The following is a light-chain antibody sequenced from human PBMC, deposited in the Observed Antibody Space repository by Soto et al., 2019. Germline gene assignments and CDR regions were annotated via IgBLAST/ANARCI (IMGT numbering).Light chain of an antibody. CDR1: RSVSDTL. J-gene: IGKJ1*01. V-gene: IGKV3-20*01. CDR2: GTS. CDR3: QHYGDSSWT. Sequence: EIVLTQSPGTLSLSPGERATLSCRADRSVSDTLLTWFQQKPGQAPRLLIFGTSNRAPGNPDRFSGSGSGTDFTLTISRLEPDDFAVYYCQHYGDSSWTFGQGTKVEIK.